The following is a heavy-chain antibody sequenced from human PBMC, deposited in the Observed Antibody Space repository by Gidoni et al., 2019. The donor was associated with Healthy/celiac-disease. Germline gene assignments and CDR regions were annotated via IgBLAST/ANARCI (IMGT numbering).Heavy chain of an antibody. Sequence: QVQLVQSGAELKMPGASVQVSCKASGYTFTGYYMHWVRQAPGQGLEWVGWINPNSGDTNYAQKFQGRVTMTRDTSISTAYMELSRLRADDTAVYYCARGVQLWPNDYWGQGTLVTVSA. V-gene: IGHV1-2*02. J-gene: IGHJ4*02. D-gene: IGHD5-18*01. CDR1: GYTFTGYY. CDR2: INPNSGDT. CDR3: ARGVQLWPNDY.